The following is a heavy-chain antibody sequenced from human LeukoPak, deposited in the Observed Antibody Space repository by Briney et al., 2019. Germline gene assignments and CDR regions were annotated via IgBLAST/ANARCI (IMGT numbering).Heavy chain of an antibody. CDR1: GGSISSYY. D-gene: IGHD6-19*01. J-gene: IGHJ4*02. V-gene: IGHV4-59*08. CDR2: ISHSGST. Sequence: TSETLSLTCTVSGGSISSYYWSWIRQPPGKGLEWIGYISHSGSTNYNPSLKSRVTISVDTSKKQFSLRVNSVTAADTAVYYCARLATAGYLNYWGQGTLVAVPS. CDR3: ARLATAGYLNY.